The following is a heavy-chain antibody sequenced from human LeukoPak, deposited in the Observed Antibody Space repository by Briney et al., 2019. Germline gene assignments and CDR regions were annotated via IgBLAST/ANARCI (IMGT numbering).Heavy chain of an antibody. V-gene: IGHV3-23*01. CDR3: AKKDTYYYDSSGYYPLGY. J-gene: IGHJ4*02. CDR2: ISGSGGST. D-gene: IGHD3-22*01. Sequence: PGGSLRLSCAASGFTFNSYAMSWVRQAPGKGLEWVSAISGSGGSTYYADSVKGRFTISRDNSKNTLYLQMNSLRAEDTAVYYCAKKDTYYYDSSGYYPLGYWGQGTLVTVSS. CDR1: GFTFNSYA.